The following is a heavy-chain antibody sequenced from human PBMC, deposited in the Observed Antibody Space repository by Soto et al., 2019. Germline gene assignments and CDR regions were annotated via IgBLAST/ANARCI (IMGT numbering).Heavy chain of an antibody. V-gene: IGHV4-59*01. CDR3: ARAIITGSKVYYYYYGMDV. Sequence: SETLSLTCTVSGGSISSYYLSWIRQPPGKGLEWIGYIYYSGSTNYNPSLKSRVTISVDTSKNQFSLKLSSVTAADTAVYYCARAIITGSKVYYYYYGMDVWGQGTTVTVSS. CDR1: GGSISSYY. D-gene: IGHD3-9*01. J-gene: IGHJ6*02. CDR2: IYYSGST.